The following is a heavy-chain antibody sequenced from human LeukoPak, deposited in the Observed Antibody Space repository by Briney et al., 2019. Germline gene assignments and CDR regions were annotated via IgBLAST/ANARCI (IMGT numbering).Heavy chain of an antibody. CDR2: IYPADPDT. V-gene: IGHV5-51*01. J-gene: IGHJ3*02. Sequence: GESLKISCEGSGYSFATYWIAWVRQMPGKGLEWMAIIYPADPDTRYSPPFQGHVTISADKSISTAYLQWSSLKASDTAMYYCARRALPPAYCGGDCFDAFDIWGQGTMVTVSS. CDR1: GYSFATYW. CDR3: ARRALPPAYCGGDCFDAFDI. D-gene: IGHD2-21*02.